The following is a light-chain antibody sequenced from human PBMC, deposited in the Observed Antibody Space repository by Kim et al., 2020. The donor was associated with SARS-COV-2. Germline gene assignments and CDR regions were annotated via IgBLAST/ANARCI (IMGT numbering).Light chain of an antibody. V-gene: IGKV1-5*03. Sequence: DIQMTQSPSTLSPSVGDRVTITCRASQSISSWLAWYQQKPGKAPKLLIYKASSLESGVPSRFSGSGSGTEFTLTISSLQPDYFATYYCQQYNNSPWTFGQGTKVDIK. J-gene: IGKJ1*01. CDR2: KAS. CDR3: QQYNNSPWT. CDR1: QSISSW.